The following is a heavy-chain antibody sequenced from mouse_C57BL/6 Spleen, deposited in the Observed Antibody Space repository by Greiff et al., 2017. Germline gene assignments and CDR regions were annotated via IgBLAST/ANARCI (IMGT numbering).Heavy chain of an antibody. CDR2: IDPSDSYT. CDR1: GYTFTSYW. Sequence: VQLQQPGAELVMPGASVKLSCKASGYTFTSYWMHWVKQRPGKGLEWIGEIDPSDSYTNYNQKVKGKSTLTVDKSSSTAYMQLSSLTSEDSAVDYCARSGLYGYFDYWGQGTTLAVSS. CDR3: ARSGLYGYFDY. J-gene: IGHJ2*01. V-gene: IGHV1-69*01. D-gene: IGHD1-1*02.